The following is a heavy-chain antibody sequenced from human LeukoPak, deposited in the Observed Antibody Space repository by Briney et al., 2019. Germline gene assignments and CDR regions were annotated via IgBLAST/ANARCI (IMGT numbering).Heavy chain of an antibody. J-gene: IGHJ4*02. D-gene: IGHD3-10*01. CDR2: IKQDGSEK. Sequence: PGGSLRLSCVASGFTFSSNWMTWVRQAPGKGRGGVANIKQDGSEKYYVHSVKGRFTISRDNAKNSLYLQMNSLRAEDTAAYYCARRNYFGFIDYWGQGTLVTVSS. CDR3: ARRNYFGFIDY. CDR1: GFTFSSNW. V-gene: IGHV3-7*01.